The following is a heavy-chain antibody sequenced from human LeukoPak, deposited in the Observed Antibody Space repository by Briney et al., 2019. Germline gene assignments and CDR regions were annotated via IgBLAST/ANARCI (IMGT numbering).Heavy chain of an antibody. CDR2: ISYDGKNM. J-gene: IGHJ4*02. CDR1: GFTFRSYG. V-gene: IGHV3-30*03. CDR3: ASYDIFTGYHPPFDY. Sequence: GGSLRLSCAASGFTFRSYGMHWVRQAPGKGLEWVAVISYDGKNMYYADSVKGRFTISRDNSQNTLYLQMNSLRVEDTGVYYCASYDIFTGYHPPFDYWGQGSLVTVSS. D-gene: IGHD3-9*01.